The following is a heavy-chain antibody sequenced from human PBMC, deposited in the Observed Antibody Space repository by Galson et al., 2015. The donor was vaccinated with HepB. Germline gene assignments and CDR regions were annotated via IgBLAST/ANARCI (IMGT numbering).Heavy chain of an antibody. Sequence: SLRLSCAASGFTVSSNYMSWVRQAPGKGLEWVSVIYSGGSTYYADSVKGRFTISRDNSKNTLYLQMNSLRAEDTAVYYCARVTSPWYFDYWGQGTLVTVSS. D-gene: IGHD3-10*01. V-gene: IGHV3-66*01. CDR3: ARVTSPWYFDY. CDR1: GFTVSSNY. CDR2: IYSGGST. J-gene: IGHJ4*02.